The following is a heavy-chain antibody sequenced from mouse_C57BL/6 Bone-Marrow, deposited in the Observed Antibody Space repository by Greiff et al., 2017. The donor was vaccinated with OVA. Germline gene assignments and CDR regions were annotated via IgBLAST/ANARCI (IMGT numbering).Heavy chain of an antibody. CDR1: GFTFTDYY. J-gene: IGHJ4*01. CDR2: IRNKANGYTT. D-gene: IGHD1-1*01. CDR3: ARWESSYDFAMDY. Sequence: EVKLMESGGGLVQPGGSLSLSCAASGFTFTDYYMSWVRQPPGKALAWLGFIRNKANGYTTEYSASVKGRFTISRDNSQSILYLQMNALRAEDSATYYCARWESSYDFAMDYWGQGTSVTVSS. V-gene: IGHV7-3*01.